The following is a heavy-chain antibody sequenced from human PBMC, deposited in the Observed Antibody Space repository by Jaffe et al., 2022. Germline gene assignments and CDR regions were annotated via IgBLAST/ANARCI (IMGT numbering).Heavy chain of an antibody. CDR1: GYTFTTYF. J-gene: IGHJ3*02. V-gene: IGHV1-46*01. Sequence: QVQLVQSGAEVKKPGASVQVSCKTSGYTFTTYFIHWVRQAPGHGLEWMGIINTDDGVTDSAHNFKGRLTMTRDTSTSTVYMELNGLTSGDTALYYCVREKPGGGFDIWGHGTMVSVSS. D-gene: IGHD1-1*01. CDR3: VREKPGGGFDI. CDR2: INTDDGVT.